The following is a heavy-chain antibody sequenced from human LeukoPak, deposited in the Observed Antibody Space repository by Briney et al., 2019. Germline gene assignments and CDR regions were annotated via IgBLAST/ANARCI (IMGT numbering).Heavy chain of an antibody. CDR1: GFIFNRYG. J-gene: IGHJ4*02. CDR2: ISYDGKNK. CDR3: AKALDITVRGVPPPDY. D-gene: IGHD3-10*01. V-gene: IGHV3-30*18. Sequence: GGSLRLSCGASGFIFNRYGMHWVRQAPGKGLEWVAVISYDGKNKYYGDSVKGRWTISRDNDKNTLYLQTNSLRAEDTAVYYCAKALDITVRGVPPPDYCGQGTLVTVSS.